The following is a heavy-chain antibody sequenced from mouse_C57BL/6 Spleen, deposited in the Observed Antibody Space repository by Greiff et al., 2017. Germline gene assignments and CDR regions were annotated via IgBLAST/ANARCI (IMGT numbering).Heavy chain of an antibody. J-gene: IGHJ1*03. D-gene: IGHD1-1*01. Sequence: EVHLVESGGGLVQPGGSMKLSCAASGFTFSDAWMDWVRQSPEKGLEWVAEIRNKANNHATYYAESVKGRFTSSRDDSKSSVYLQMNSLRAEDTGIYYWTESVITTVVEPYFDVWGTGTTVTVSS. CDR3: TESVITTVVEPYFDV. CDR2: IRNKANNHAT. CDR1: GFTFSDAW. V-gene: IGHV6-6*01.